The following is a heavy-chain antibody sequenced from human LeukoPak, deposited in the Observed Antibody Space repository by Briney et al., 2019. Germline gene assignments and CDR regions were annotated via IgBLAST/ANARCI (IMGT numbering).Heavy chain of an antibody. CDR2: IYTSGST. CDR3: ARGSFISYGSGSYYAG. J-gene: IGHJ4*02. Sequence: SETLSLTCTVSGGSISSSNYYWGWIRQPPGKGLEWIGRIYTSGSTNYNPSLKSRVTMSVDTSKNQFSLKLSSVTAADTAVYYCARGSFISYGSGSYYAGWGQGTLVTVSS. V-gene: IGHV4-39*07. D-gene: IGHD3-10*01. CDR1: GGSISSSNYY.